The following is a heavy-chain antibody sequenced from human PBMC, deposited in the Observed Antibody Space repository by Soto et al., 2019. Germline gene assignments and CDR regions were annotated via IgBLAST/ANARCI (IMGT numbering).Heavy chain of an antibody. D-gene: IGHD2-21*02. CDR3: ARTYCGGDCSWFDP. Sequence: SETLSLTCAVSGGSISSGGYSWSWIRQPPGKGLEWIGYTYHSGSTYYNPSLKSRVTISVDRSKNQFSLKLSSVTAADTAVYYCARTYCGGDCSWFDPWGQGTLVTVSS. CDR1: GGSISSGGYS. J-gene: IGHJ5*02. V-gene: IGHV4-30-2*01. CDR2: TYHSGST.